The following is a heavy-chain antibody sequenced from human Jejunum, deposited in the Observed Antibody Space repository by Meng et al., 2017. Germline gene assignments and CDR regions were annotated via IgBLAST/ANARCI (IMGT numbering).Heavy chain of an antibody. CDR2: ISYLDAST. D-gene: IGHD2-21*01. V-gene: IGHV3-23*01. CDR1: GFTLSSYS. J-gene: IGHJ4*02. CDR3: ALVGGTDFDY. Sequence: GESLKISCVRSGFTLSSYSMRWVRQAPGKGLEWVSAISYLDASTFYADSVKGRFTISRDSSMNTLHLQMNSLRAEDTAVYYCALVGGTDFDYWGQGTLVTVSS.